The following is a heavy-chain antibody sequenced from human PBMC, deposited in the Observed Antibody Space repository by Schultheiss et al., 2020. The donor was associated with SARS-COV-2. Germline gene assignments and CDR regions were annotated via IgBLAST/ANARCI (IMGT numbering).Heavy chain of an antibody. V-gene: IGHV3-11*01. J-gene: IGHJ4*02. CDR3: ARGVLELLSYYFDY. D-gene: IGHD3-3*01. Sequence: GGSLRLSCAASGFTFSDYYMSWIRQAPGKGLEWVSYISSSGSTIYYADSVKGRFTISRDNAKNTLYLQMNTLRAEDTAVYYCARGVLELLSYYFDYWGQGTLVTVSS. CDR1: GFTFSDYY. CDR2: ISSSGSTI.